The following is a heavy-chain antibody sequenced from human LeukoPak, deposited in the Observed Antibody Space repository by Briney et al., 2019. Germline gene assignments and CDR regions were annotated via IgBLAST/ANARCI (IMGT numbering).Heavy chain of an antibody. D-gene: IGHD6-13*01. CDR2: ISRHSGSI. Sequence: GESLRLSCAAHGFTFDDYAMHWVRQAPGKGLEWVSGISRHSGSIGYADSVKGRFTISRDNAKNSLYLQMNSLRAEDMALYYCAKDFYSSSWYYFDYWGQGTLVTVSS. CDR1: GFTFDDYA. CDR3: AKDFYSSSWYYFDY. J-gene: IGHJ4*02. V-gene: IGHV3-9*03.